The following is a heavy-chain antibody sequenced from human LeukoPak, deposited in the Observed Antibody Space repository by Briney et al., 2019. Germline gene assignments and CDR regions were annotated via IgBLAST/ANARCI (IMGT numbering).Heavy chain of an antibody. CDR1: GGTFSSYA. D-gene: IGHD2-2*01. CDR3: ARVHVPYYYMDV. J-gene: IGHJ6*03. Sequence: SVKVSCKASGGTFSSYAISWVRQAPGQGLEWMGGIIPIFGTANYAQKFQGRVTITTDESTSTAYMELSSLRSEDTAVYYCARVHVPYYYMDVWGKGTTVTVSS. V-gene: IGHV1-69*05. CDR2: IIPIFGTA.